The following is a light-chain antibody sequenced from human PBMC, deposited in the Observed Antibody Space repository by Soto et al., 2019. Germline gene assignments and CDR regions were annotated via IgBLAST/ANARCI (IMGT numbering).Light chain of an antibody. CDR2: EVS. CDR3: SSYAGSKNV. Sequence: QSVLTQPPSASGSPGQSVTISCTGTSIDVGGYNYVSWYQQHPGKAPKLMIYEVSKRPSGVPDRFSGSKSGNTASLTVSGLQAEDEADYYCSSYAGSKNVFGTGTKVTVL. V-gene: IGLV2-8*01. CDR1: SIDVGGYNY. J-gene: IGLJ1*01.